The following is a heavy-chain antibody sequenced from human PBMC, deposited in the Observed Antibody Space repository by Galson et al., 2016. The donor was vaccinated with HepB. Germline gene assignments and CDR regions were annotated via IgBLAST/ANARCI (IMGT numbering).Heavy chain of an antibody. CDR1: GGSISTYY. CDR3: AGGLLEWLVLSHYYGMDV. D-gene: IGHD3-3*01. V-gene: IGHV4-59*01. J-gene: IGHJ6*02. Sequence: TLSLTCTVSGGSISTYYWSWVRQPPGKGLEWIGYIYYTGSTNYNPSLKSRVTISVDTSKNKFSLILNSVTAADMAVYYCAGGLLEWLVLSHYYGMDVWGQGTTVTVSS. CDR2: IYYTGST.